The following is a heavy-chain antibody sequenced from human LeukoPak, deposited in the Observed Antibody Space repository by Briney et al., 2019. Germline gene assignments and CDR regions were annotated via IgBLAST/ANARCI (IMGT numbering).Heavy chain of an antibody. CDR2: ISSSSSYI. CDR3: ARDFGITGDV. J-gene: IGHJ6*04. Sequence: GGSLRLSCAASGFTFSSYSMSWVRQAPGKGLEWVSSISSSSSYIYYADSVKGRFTISRDNAKNSLYLQMNSLRAEDTAVYYCARDFGITGDVWGKGTTVTVSS. D-gene: IGHD3-10*01. V-gene: IGHV3-21*01. CDR1: GFTFSSYS.